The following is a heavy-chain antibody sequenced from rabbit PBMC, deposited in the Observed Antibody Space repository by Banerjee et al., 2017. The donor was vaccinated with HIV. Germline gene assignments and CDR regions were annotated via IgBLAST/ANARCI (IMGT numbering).Heavy chain of an antibody. CDR1: GFSFSSNYY. J-gene: IGHJ4*01. V-gene: IGHV1S40*01. D-gene: IGHD1-1*01. CDR2: IHAGSSGNT. Sequence: QSLEESGGDLVKPGASLTLTCTASGFSFSSNYYMCWVRQAPGKGLEWIACIHAGSSGNTYYASWAKGRFTISKTSSTTVTLQMTSLTAADTATYFCARDRAGDGGYGVGFNLWGPGTLVTVS. CDR3: ARDRAGDGGYGVGFNL.